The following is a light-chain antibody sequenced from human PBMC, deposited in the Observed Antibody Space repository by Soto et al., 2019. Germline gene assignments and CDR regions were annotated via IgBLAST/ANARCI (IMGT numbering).Light chain of an antibody. V-gene: IGKV3-20*01. CDR2: GVS. CDR3: PPYGRWYS. Sequence: VLTQSPDIVSMSRGGRATISCRASQPIGGDYLAWYQQRPGQAPRLLMVGVSTRAAGISDRFSGTGSGTDFNLIINSLEPEYVAGYYCPPYGRWYSFGQGTQVEI. J-gene: IGKJ2*01. CDR1: QPIGGDY.